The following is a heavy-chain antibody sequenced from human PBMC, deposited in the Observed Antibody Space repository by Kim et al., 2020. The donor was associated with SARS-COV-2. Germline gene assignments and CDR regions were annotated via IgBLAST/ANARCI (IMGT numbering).Heavy chain of an antibody. Sequence: GGSLRLSCAASGFTFSNHAMNWVRQVPGKGLEWVSGISVRGDNTYYADSVKGRLTISRDNSKNTLFLQMDSLRVADTAVYYCAKVASMVTIYYYYMDVWG. D-gene: IGHD2-21*02. CDR3: AKVASMVTIYYYYMDV. V-gene: IGHV3-23*01. J-gene: IGHJ6*03. CDR1: GFTFSNHA. CDR2: ISVRGDNT.